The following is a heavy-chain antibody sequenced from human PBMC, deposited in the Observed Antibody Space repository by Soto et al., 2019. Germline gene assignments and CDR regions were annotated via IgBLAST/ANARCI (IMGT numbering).Heavy chain of an antibody. Sequence: SETLSLTCTVSGGSVTNSSYYWGWIRQSPGKGLEWIGSVYYRGRSYSKSSVKSRVTISVDTSKNRFSLSLNSVTASDTAVYFCVSQRTTVPTQAYFDYWGPGALVSVYS. CDR3: VSQRTTVPTQAYFDY. V-gene: IGHV4-39*01. J-gene: IGHJ4*02. CDR2: VYYRGRS. CDR1: GGSVTNSSYY. D-gene: IGHD4-17*01.